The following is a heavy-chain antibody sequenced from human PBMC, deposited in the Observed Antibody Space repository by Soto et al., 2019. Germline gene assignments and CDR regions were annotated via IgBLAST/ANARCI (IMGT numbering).Heavy chain of an antibody. J-gene: IGHJ4*02. D-gene: IGHD2-15*01. CDR3: ARQRYCSGGSCYTHFDY. V-gene: IGHV1-2*04. CDR2: INPNSGGT. Sequence: GASVKVSCKASGYTFTGYYMHWVRQAPGQGLEWLGWINPNSGGTNYAQKFQGWVTMTRDTSISTAYMELSRLRSDDTAVYYCARQRYCSGGSCYTHFDYWGQGTLVTVSS. CDR1: GYTFTGYY.